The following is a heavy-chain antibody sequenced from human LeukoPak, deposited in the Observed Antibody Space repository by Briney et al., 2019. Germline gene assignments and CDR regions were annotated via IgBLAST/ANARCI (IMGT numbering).Heavy chain of an antibody. CDR1: GYTFGSYS. CDR2: VNTYSGNT. CDR3: ARGRAAADDFDL. Sequence: ASVKVSCKASGYTFGSYSINWVRQAPGQGLAWLGWVNTYSGNTKYSQKFQGRVTLTTDSSTGTAYMELTRLRSDDTAIYFCARGRAAADDFDLWGQGTPVTVS. V-gene: IGHV1-18*01. D-gene: IGHD6-25*01. J-gene: IGHJ4*02.